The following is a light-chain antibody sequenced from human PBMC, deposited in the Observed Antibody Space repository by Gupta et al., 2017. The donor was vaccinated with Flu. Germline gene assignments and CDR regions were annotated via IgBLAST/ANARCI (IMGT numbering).Light chain of an antibody. Sequence: GQSIAISCTGSSSDVGAYIYVSQYQQHPGKALILIIYDVTTRPSGVSSRFSGSKSGNTATLTISGIEAEDEDDYYCDSNRAVGVFGGGTKLTVL. V-gene: IGLV2-14*03. CDR2: DVT. CDR3: DSNRAVGV. CDR1: SSDVGAYIY. J-gene: IGLJ3*02.